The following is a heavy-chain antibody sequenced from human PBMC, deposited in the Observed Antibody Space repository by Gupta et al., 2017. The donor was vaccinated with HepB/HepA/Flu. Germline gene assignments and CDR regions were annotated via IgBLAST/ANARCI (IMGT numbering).Heavy chain of an antibody. CDR2: INPNSGGT. Sequence: QVQLVQSGAEGKKPGASVKVSCKASGYTFTGYYMHWVRQAPGQGLEWMGGINPNSGGTNYAQKFQGRVTMTRDTSISTAYMELSRLRSDDTAVYYCARVHKPSNDFWSGYYYFDYCGQGTLVTVSS. CDR3: ARVHKPSNDFWSGYYYFDY. V-gene: IGHV1-2*02. CDR1: GYTFTGYY. J-gene: IGHJ4*02. D-gene: IGHD3-3*01.